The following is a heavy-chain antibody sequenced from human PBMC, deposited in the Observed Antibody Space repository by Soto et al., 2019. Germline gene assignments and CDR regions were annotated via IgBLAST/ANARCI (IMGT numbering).Heavy chain of an antibody. Sequence: QITLKESGPTLVKPTQTLTLTCTFSGFSRTTSGVGVGWIRQPPENALEWLALSYGDDDKRYSPSLKSSLTTPKDTTRNQVVLTMTNMHPVDTPTSFCAHGAAFGDSDSWAQGTLVTVSS. V-gene: IGHV2-5*02. J-gene: IGHJ5*01. D-gene: IGHD3-10*01. CDR1: GFSRTTSGVG. CDR3: AHGAAFGDSDS. CDR2: SYGDDDK.